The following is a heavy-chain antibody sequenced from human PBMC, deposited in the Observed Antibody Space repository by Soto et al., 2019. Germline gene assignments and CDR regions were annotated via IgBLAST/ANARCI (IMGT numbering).Heavy chain of an antibody. Sequence: SETLSLTCAVSNFSLSKEYYWGWIRQPPGKGLEWIGSIHQSGSPYYNPSLKSRVTISVDTSKNQFSLKLSSVTAADTAVYYCARWGVVTPHFDYWGQGSLVTVSS. CDR1: NFSLSKEYY. V-gene: IGHV4-38-2*01. CDR2: IHQSGSP. D-gene: IGHD2-21*02. J-gene: IGHJ4*02. CDR3: ARWGVVTPHFDY.